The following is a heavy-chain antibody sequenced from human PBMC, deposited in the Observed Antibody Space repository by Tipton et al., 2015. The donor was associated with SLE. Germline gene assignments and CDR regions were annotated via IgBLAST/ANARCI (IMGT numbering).Heavy chain of an antibody. CDR3: ARAFWSGYPDY. J-gene: IGHJ4*02. CDR2: INHSGST. CDR1: GGSFSDYY. D-gene: IGHD3-3*01. Sequence: TLSLTCAVYGGSFSDYYWSWIRQPPGKGLEWIGEINHSGSTNYNPSLKSRVTISVDTSKNQISLNLSSVTAADTAVYYCARAFWSGYPDYWGQGTLVTVSS. V-gene: IGHV4-34*01.